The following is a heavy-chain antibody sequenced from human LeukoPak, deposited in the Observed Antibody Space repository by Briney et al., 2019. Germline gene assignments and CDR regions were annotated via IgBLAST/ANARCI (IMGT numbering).Heavy chain of an antibody. J-gene: IGHJ4*02. D-gene: IGHD3-9*01. CDR1: GYTFTGYY. CDR2: INPNSGGT. Sequence: ASVNVSCKASGYTFTGYYMHWVRQAPGQGLEWMGRINPNSGGTNYAQKFQGRVTMTRDTSISTAYMELSRLRSDDTAVYYCASYFSESYDILTGFDYWGQGTLVTVSS. V-gene: IGHV1-2*06. CDR3: ASYFSESYDILTGFDY.